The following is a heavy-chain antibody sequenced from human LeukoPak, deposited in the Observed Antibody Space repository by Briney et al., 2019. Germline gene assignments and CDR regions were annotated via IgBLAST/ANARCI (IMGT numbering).Heavy chain of an antibody. D-gene: IGHD3-16*01. CDR3: DGADF. CDR1: GFTFSSFA. Sequence: PGGSLRPSCAASGFTFSSFAMSWARQAPGQGLEWVSTISDNGGRTHHADSVKGLFTISRDNSKSTLYLQMNSLRPEDTAVYYCDGADFWGQGTLVTVSS. V-gene: IGHV3-23*01. J-gene: IGHJ4*02. CDR2: ISDNGGRT.